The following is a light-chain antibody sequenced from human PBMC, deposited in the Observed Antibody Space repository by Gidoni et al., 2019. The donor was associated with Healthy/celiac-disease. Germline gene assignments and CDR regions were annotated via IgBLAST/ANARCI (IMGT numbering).Light chain of an antibody. Sequence: QSALTQPASVSGSPGQSITIYCTGTSSDVGGYNYVAWYQQHPGKAPKLIIYDASNRPSGVSNRFSGSKSGNTASLTISGLQAEDEAEYYCSSYTSSSTLDVFGTGTKVTV. CDR1: SSDVGGYNY. J-gene: IGLJ1*01. CDR3: SSYTSSSTLDV. V-gene: IGLV2-14*01. CDR2: DAS.